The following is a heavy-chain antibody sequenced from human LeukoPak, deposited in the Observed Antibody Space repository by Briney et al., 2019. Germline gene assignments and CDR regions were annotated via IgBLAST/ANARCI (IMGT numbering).Heavy chain of an antibody. CDR1: GFTFSSYA. J-gene: IGHJ4*02. Sequence: GGSLRLSCAASGFTFSSYAMHWVRQAPGKGLEWVAVISYDGSNKYYADSVKGRFTISRDNSKNTLYLQMNSLRAEDTAVYYCARDSPAYLNWGQGTLVTVSS. D-gene: IGHD2-21*01. V-gene: IGHV3-30-3*01. CDR2: ISYDGSNK. CDR3: ARDSPAYLN.